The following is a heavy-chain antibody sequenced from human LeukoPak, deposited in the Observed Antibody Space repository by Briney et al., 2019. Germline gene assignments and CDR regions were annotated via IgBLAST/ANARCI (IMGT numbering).Heavy chain of an antibody. CDR2: ISYDGSNK. J-gene: IGHJ4*02. V-gene: IGHV3-30*18. CDR3: AKDETRALWFGETLDY. CDR1: GFTSSSYG. Sequence: GGSLRLSCAASGFTSSSYGMHWVRQAPGKGLEWVAVISYDGSNKYYADSVKGRFTISRDNSKNTLYLQMNSLRAEDTAVYYCAKDETRALWFGETLDYWGQGTLVTVSS. D-gene: IGHD3-10*01.